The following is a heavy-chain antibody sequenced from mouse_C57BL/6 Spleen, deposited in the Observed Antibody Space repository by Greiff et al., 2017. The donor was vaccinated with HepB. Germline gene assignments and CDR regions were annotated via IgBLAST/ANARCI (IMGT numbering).Heavy chain of an antibody. CDR2: ISDGGSYT. Sequence: EVKVEESGGGLVKPGGSLKLSCAASGFTFSSYAMSWVRQTPEKRLEWVATISDGGSYTYYPDNVKGRFTISRDNAKNNLYLQMSHLKSEDPAFYFFSLYSLPSLPWFAYWGQGTLVTVSA. D-gene: IGHD6-2*01. J-gene: IGHJ3*01. V-gene: IGHV5-4*03. CDR1: GFTFSSYA. CDR3: SLYSLPSLPWFAY.